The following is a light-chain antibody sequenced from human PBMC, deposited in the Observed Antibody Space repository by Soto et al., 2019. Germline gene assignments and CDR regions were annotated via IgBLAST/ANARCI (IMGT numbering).Light chain of an antibody. J-gene: IGLJ2*01. CDR3: SSYTSSSTPV. V-gene: IGLV2-14*01. CDR2: DVS. Sequence: QSALTQPASVSGSPGQSITISCTGTSSDVGGYNYVSWYQQHPGKAPKLMIYDVSNRPSGVSNRFSGSKSGNTASLTISGLPGEEEADYYCSSYTSSSTPVFGGGTKVPVL. CDR1: SSDVGGYNY.